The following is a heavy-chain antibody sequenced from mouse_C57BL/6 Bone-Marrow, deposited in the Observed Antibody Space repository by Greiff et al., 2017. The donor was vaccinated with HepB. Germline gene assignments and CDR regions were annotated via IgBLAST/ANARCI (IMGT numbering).Heavy chain of an antibody. CDR3: ARVRVTGFDY. Sequence: ESGPGLVKPSQSLSLTCSVTGYSITSGYYWNWIRQFPGNKLEWMGYISYDGSNNYNPSLKNRISITRDTSKNQFFLKLNSVTTEDTATYYCARVRVTGFDYWGQGTTLTVSS. J-gene: IGHJ2*01. CDR2: ISYDGSN. V-gene: IGHV3-6*01. D-gene: IGHD2-1*01. CDR1: GYSITSGYY.